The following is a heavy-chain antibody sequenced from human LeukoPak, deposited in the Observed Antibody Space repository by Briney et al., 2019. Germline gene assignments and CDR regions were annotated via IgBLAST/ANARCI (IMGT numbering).Heavy chain of an antibody. CDR1: GFTFGDYA. CDR3: SRVRSGSDFDY. J-gene: IGHJ4*02. V-gene: IGHV3-49*04. Sequence: PGGSLRLSCTTSGFTFGDYAMSWVRQAPGKGLEWVGFIRSKAYGGTTKYAASVKGRFTISRDDSKSIAYVQMSTLKTEDTAVYYCSRVRSGSDFDYWGEGTLVTVSS. D-gene: IGHD3-10*01. CDR2: IRSKAYGGTT.